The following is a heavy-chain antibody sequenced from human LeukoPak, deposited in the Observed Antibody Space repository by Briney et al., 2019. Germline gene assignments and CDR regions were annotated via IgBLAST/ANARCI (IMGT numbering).Heavy chain of an antibody. Sequence: PSETLSLTCTVSGGSITNYYWSWIRQPPGKGLDYIGNIYYRGSTNYNPSLKRRVTISVDTSKNQFSLKLSSVTAADTAVYYCARHQVLYSSGWFDYWGQGTLVTVSS. D-gene: IGHD6-19*01. CDR3: ARHQVLYSSGWFDY. CDR1: GGSITNYY. J-gene: IGHJ4*02. CDR2: IYYRGST. V-gene: IGHV4-59*08.